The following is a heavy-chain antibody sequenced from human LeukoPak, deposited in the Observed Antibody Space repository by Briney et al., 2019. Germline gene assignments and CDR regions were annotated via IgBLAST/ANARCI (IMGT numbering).Heavy chain of an antibody. V-gene: IGHV3-49*03. D-gene: IGHD1-26*01. CDR2: IRSKAYGGTT. CDR3: TRDGGGSYYAMDAFDI. J-gene: IGHJ3*02. Sequence: GGSLRLSCTASGFTFGDYAMSWFRQAPGKGLEWVGFIRSKAYGGTTEYAASVRGRFTISRDDSKSIAYLQMNSLKTEDTAVYYCTRDGGGSYYAMDAFDIWGQGTMVTVSS. CDR1: GFTFGDYA.